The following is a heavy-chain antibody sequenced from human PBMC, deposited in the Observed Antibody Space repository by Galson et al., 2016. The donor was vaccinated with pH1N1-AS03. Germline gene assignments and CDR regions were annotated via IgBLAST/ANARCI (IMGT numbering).Heavy chain of an antibody. CDR2: ISNTGGAT. J-gene: IGHJ4*02. Sequence: SLRLSCAASGFTFTSYSMNWVRQPPGKGLEWVSYISNTGGATYYADSVRGRFTISRDNAKGSLYLQMNSLRDEDTAVYYCARGLPSFASQYDNWGQGTQNAVSS. D-gene: IGHD3-10*01. V-gene: IGHV3-48*02. CDR1: GFTFTSYS. CDR3: ARGLPSFASQYDN.